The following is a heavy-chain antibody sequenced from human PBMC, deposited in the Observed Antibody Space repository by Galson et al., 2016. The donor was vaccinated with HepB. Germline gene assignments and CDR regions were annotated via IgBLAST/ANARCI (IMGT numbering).Heavy chain of an antibody. D-gene: IGHD3-9*01. V-gene: IGHV3-49*04. Sequence: SLRLSCAASGFTFNDHYIDWVRQAPGKGLEWVGLIRSTAYGGTTEYAASVKGRFTMSRDDSKSIAYLHINSLKTDDTAVYYCTKVIYDILTGYRSLSDYWGQGTLVTVSS. J-gene: IGHJ4*02. CDR2: IRSTAYGGTT. CDR1: GFTFNDHY. CDR3: TKVIYDILTGYRSLSDY.